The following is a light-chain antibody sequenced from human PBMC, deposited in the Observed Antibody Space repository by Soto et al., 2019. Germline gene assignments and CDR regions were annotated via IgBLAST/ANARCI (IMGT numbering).Light chain of an antibody. J-gene: IGKJ1*01. Sequence: DVQMTQSPSTLSASVGDSVTITCRASQSIGMWLAWYQQKAGKAPNLLIYKASSLEGGVPSRFSGSGSGTEFTLNISSLQSDDFATYYCQQYNHYQWTFGQGTKVEV. CDR3: QQYNHYQWT. CDR2: KAS. V-gene: IGKV1-5*03. CDR1: QSIGMW.